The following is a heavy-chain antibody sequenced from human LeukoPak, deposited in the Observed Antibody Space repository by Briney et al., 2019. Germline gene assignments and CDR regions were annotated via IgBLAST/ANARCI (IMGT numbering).Heavy chain of an antibody. Sequence: GGSLRLSCAASGFTVSSNYMSWVRQAPGKGLEWVSVIYSGGSTYYADSVKGRFTISRDNSRSTLYLQMNSLRVEDTAVYYCARVGLRESGYIDYWGQGTLITVSS. V-gene: IGHV3-53*01. CDR3: ARVGLRESGYIDY. J-gene: IGHJ4*02. D-gene: IGHD3-16*01. CDR1: GFTVSSNY. CDR2: IYSGGST.